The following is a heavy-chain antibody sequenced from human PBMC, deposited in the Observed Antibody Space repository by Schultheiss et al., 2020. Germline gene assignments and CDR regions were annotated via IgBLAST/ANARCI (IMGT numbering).Heavy chain of an antibody. J-gene: IGHJ4*02. CDR3: ARGNMYSSGWYPFDY. CDR2: IGTAGDT. D-gene: IGHD6-19*01. CDR1: GFTVSSNY. V-gene: IGHV3-53*01. Sequence: GESLKISCAASGFTVSSNYMSWVRQAPGKGLEWVSVIGTAGDTYYPGSVKGRFTISRENAKNTLYLQMNSLRAEDTAVYYCARGNMYSSGWYPFDYWGQGTLVTVSS.